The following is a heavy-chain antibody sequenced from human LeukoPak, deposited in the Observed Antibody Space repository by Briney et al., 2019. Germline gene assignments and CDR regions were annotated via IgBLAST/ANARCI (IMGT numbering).Heavy chain of an antibody. CDR1: GFTLNSYS. Sequence: GGSLRLSCAASGFTLNSYSMNWVRQSPGKGLEWVSGISGGSGNTEYADSVKGRFTISRDNSKSTLYLQMNSLRAEDTAVYYCAKFYDILTGYFDYWGQGTLVTVSS. CDR2: ISGGSGNT. V-gene: IGHV3-23*01. D-gene: IGHD3-9*01. J-gene: IGHJ4*02. CDR3: AKFYDILTGYFDY.